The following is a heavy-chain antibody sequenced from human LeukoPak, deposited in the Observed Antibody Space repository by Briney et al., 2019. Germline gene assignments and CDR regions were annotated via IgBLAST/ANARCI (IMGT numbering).Heavy chain of an antibody. CDR3: ARSGSGWFDD. CDR1: GFTVSSNF. J-gene: IGHJ4*02. CDR2: IYSDGNT. V-gene: IGHV3-53*01. D-gene: IGHD6-19*01. Sequence: PGGSLRLSCAVSGFTVSSNFRSWVRQAPGKGLEWVSVIYSDGNTYYADSVKGRFTIFRDNSKNTVYLQMNSLRAEDTAVYYCARSGSGWFDDCGQATLVTVSS.